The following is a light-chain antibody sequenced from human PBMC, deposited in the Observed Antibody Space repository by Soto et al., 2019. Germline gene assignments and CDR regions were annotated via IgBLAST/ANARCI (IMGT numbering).Light chain of an antibody. CDR3: QQYNSYSWT. CDR2: DAS. Sequence: DIQMTQSPSTLSASLGDRVTITCRASQSISNWLAWYQQKPGKAPKLLIYDASSLESGVPSRFSGSGSGTEFTLTISSLQPDDFATYYCQQYNSYSWTFGQGTKVEIK. J-gene: IGKJ1*01. CDR1: QSISNW. V-gene: IGKV1-5*01.